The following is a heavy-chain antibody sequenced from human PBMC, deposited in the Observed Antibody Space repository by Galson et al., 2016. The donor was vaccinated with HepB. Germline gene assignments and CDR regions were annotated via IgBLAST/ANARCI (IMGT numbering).Heavy chain of an antibody. V-gene: IGHV3-74*01. CDR3: ARAPDCGGGSCQGDYYCGMDV. CDR2: INPDGRST. D-gene: IGHD2-15*01. J-gene: IGHJ6*02. Sequence: SLRLSCAASGFTFSTYWMHWVRQAPGKGLVWVSRINPDGRSTAYADSVKGRFTSSRDNAKNTLYLQMNSLRAEDTAVYYCARAPDCGGGSCQGDYYCGMDVWGQGATVTVSS. CDR1: GFTFSTYW.